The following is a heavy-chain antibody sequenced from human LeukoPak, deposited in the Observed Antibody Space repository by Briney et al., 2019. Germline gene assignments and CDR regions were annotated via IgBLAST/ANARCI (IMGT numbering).Heavy chain of an antibody. CDR3: ARGGDYADKRWFDP. V-gene: IGHV4-4*02. Sequence: PSGTLSLTCAVSGGSISSSNWWSWVRQPPGKGLEWIGEIYHSGSTNYNPSLKSRVTISVDKSKNQFSLTLNSVTAADTAVYYCARGGDYADKRWFDPWGQGTLVTVSS. D-gene: IGHD2-21*01. CDR2: IYHSGST. CDR1: GGSISSSNW. J-gene: IGHJ5*02.